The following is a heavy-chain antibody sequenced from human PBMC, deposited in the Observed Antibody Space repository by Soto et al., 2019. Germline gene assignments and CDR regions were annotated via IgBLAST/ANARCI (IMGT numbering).Heavy chain of an antibody. V-gene: IGHV1-2*02. D-gene: IGHD3-3*01. CDR2: INPATGAA. J-gene: IGHJ3*02. Sequence: QLHLVQSGAVVKKPGASVTVSCSASGYPVTAYYMHWVRQAPGRGLEWMGGINPATGAAKYTQTFQGRVTMTRDTSTSTVFMELSGLPTEDTAVFCWARRGGVGVAGSAAFDMWGQGTLVTVSS. CDR1: GYPVTAYY. CDR3: ARRGGVGVAGSAAFDM.